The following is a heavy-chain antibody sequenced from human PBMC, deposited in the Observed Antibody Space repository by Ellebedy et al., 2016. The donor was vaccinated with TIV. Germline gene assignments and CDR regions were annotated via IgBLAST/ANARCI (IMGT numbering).Heavy chain of an antibody. CDR1: GGTFSSYA. CDR3: ARGQRVPAAYYYYYMDV. CDR2: IIPIFGTA. J-gene: IGHJ6*03. V-gene: IGHV1-69*13. Sequence: SVKVSXXASGGTFSSYAISWVRQAPGQGLEWMGGIIPIFGTANYAQKFQGRVTITADESTSTAYMELSSLRSEDTAVYYCARGQRVPAAYYYYYMDVWGKGTTVTVSS. D-gene: IGHD2-2*01.